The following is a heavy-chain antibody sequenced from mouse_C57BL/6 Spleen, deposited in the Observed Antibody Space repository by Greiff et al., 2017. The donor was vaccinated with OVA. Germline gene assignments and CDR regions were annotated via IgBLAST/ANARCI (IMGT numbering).Heavy chain of an antibody. V-gene: IGHV1-39*01. CDR1: GYSFTDYN. Sequence: QLKESGPELVKPGASVKISCKASGYSFTDYNMNWVKQSNGKSLEWIGVINPNYGTTSYNQKFKGKATLTVDQSSSTAYMQLNSLTSEDSAVYYCARSYDYDSAYYFDYWGQGTTLTVSS. D-gene: IGHD2-4*01. CDR3: ARSYDYDSAYYFDY. CDR2: INPNYGTT. J-gene: IGHJ2*01.